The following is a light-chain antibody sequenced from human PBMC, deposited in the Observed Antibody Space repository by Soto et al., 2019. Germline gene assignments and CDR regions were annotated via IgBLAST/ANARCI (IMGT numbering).Light chain of an antibody. CDR1: QSVSSY. CDR3: HQRSNWPIT. CDR2: DAS. V-gene: IGKV3-11*01. Sequence: EIVLTQSPATLSLSPGERATLSCRASQSVSSYLAWYQQKPGQAPRLLIYDASNRATGIPARFSGSGSGTNFSLTTSSIEPEDFVVYYCHQRSNWPITFGGGTKVEIK. J-gene: IGKJ4*01.